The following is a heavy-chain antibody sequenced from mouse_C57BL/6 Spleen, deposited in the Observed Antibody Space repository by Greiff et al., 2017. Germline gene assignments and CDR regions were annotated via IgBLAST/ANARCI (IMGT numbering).Heavy chain of an antibody. CDR2: INPSNGGT. V-gene: IGHV1-53*01. CDR3: ASLANWDLAWFAY. Sequence: QVQLQQPGPELVKPGASVKLSCKASGYTFTSYWMHWVKQRPGQGLEWIGNINPSNGGTNYNEKFKSKATLTVDKSSSTAYMQLSSLTSEDSAVYYCASLANWDLAWFAYWGQGTLVTVSA. D-gene: IGHD4-1*01. J-gene: IGHJ3*01. CDR1: GYTFTSYW.